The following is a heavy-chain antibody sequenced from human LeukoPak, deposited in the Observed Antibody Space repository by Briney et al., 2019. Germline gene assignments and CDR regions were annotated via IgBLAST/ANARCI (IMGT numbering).Heavy chain of an antibody. J-gene: IGHJ4*02. CDR3: ARAVAVAGFDY. Sequence: SETLSLTCAVSGYSISSGYYWGWIRQPPGKGLEWIGSIYHSGSTYYNPSLKSRVTISVDTSKNQFSLKLSSVTAADTAVYYCARAVAVAGFDYWAREPRSPSPQ. V-gene: IGHV4-38-2*01. D-gene: IGHD6-19*01. CDR1: GYSISSGYY. CDR2: IYHSGST.